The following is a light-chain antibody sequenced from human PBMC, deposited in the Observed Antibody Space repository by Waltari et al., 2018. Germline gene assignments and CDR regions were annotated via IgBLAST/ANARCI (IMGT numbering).Light chain of an antibody. CDR2: DAS. Sequence: EIVMTQSPATRSVSPGESATLSCRASQSVSSKLAWYQQIPGQAPRLLIYDASTRPTAIPARFTAGGSGTEFTLSISSLQSEDFAVYYCQQYNQWPRTFGQGTKVEIK. J-gene: IGKJ1*01. V-gene: IGKV3-15*01. CDR1: QSVSSK. CDR3: QQYNQWPRT.